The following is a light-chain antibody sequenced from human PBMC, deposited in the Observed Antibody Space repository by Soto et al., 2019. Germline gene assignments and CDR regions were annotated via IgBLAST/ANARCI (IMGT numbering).Light chain of an antibody. CDR1: QLISSY. J-gene: IGKJ1*01. CDR2: KAY. Sequence: DIQLTQSPSTLSASVGDTVTITCRASQLISSYLAWYQQKPGKAPKLLISKAYRLERGVPSRFRGSESGAEFTLTITNLQPDDFATYYCQQYEKFWTFGQGTKVDIK. CDR3: QQYEKFWT. V-gene: IGKV1-5*03.